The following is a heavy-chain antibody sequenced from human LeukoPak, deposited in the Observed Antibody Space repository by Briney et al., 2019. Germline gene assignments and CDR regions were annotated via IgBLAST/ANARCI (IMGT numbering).Heavy chain of an antibody. CDR1: GFTFSSYG. Sequence: PGRSLRLSCAASGFTFSSYGMHWVRQAPGKGLEWVAVISYDGSNKYYADSVKGRFTISRDNSKNTLYLQMNSLRAEDTAVYYCAKDIAADTVYYYYYGMDVWGQGTTVTVSS. J-gene: IGHJ6*02. V-gene: IGHV3-30*18. CDR3: AKDIAADTVYYYYYGMDV. CDR2: ISYDGSNK. D-gene: IGHD6-13*01.